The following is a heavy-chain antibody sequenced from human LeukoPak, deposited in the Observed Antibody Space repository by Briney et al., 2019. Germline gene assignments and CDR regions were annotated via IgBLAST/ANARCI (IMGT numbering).Heavy chain of an antibody. CDR3: AKGGRDYGDSSGTD. CDR2: INPSGGST. Sequence: ASVKVSCTASGYTFISYYMHWVRQAPGQGLEWMGIINPSGGSTTYAQMFQGRVILTRDTSTRTVYMELYSLRSEDTAVYYCAKGGRDYGDSSGTDWGQGTLVTVSS. D-gene: IGHD4-17*01. V-gene: IGHV1-46*01. CDR1: GYTFISYY. J-gene: IGHJ4*02.